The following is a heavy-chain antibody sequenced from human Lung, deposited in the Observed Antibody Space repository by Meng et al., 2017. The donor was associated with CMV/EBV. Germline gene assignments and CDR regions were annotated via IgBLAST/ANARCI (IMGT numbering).Heavy chain of an antibody. J-gene: IGHJ4*02. D-gene: IGHD6-19*01. V-gene: IGHV4-4*02. CDR1: GGSISISTW. Sequence: QMQLQESGPGVVKPSGTLSLTCVVSGGSISISTWWSWVRRPPGKGLEWIGEIYHSGGTNYNPSLRCRVTISLDKSKNQFSLTLRSVTAADTAVYYCARDPYATGWAGWGQGTLVTVSS. CDR3: ARDPYATGWAG. CDR2: IYHSGGT.